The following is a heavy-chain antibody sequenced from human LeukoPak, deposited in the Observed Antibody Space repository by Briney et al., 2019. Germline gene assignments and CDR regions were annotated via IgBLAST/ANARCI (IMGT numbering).Heavy chain of an antibody. D-gene: IGHD1-26*01. CDR3: ARQKVEWELLPWSAFDI. Sequence: VASVKVSCKASGYTFTSYYMHWVRQAPGQGLEWMGIINPSGGSTTYAQKFQGRVTMTRDTSTSTVYMDLSSLRSEDTAVYYCARQKVEWELLPWSAFDIWGQGTMVTVSS. J-gene: IGHJ3*02. CDR2: INPSGGST. V-gene: IGHV1-46*01. CDR1: GYTFTSYY.